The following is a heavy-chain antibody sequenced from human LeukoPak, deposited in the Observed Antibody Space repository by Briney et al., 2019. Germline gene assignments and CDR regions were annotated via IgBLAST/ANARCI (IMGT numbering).Heavy chain of an antibody. J-gene: IGHJ4*02. D-gene: IGHD2-2*01. Sequence: GGSLRLSCAASRFTFSSYSMNWVRKAPGKGLEWVSSISSSGSYIYYADSVKGRFTISRDNAKNSLYLQMNSLRAEDTALYYCAKGLRFVVVPAALDYWGQGTLVTVSS. CDR1: RFTFSSYS. V-gene: IGHV3-21*04. CDR3: AKGLRFVVVPAALDY. CDR2: ISSSGSYI.